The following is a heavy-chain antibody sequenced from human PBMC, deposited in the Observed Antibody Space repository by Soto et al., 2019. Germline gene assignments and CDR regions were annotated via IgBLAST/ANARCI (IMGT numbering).Heavy chain of an antibody. CDR1: GYTFTSYV. CDR2: INGGNGNT. Sequence: QVQLVQSGAEVKKPGASVKVSCKASGYTFTSYVMHWVRQAPGQRLEWMGWINGGNGNTKYSQKLQGRVTITRDTSASTGYTELSSLRSEDTAVYYCTREVRIATAAMGYWGQGTLVTVSS. D-gene: IGHD2-2*01. CDR3: TREVRIATAAMGY. V-gene: IGHV1-3*01. J-gene: IGHJ4*02.